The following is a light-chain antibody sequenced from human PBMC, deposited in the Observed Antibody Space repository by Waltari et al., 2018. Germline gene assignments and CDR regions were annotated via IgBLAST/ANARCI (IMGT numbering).Light chain of an antibody. V-gene: IGKV4-1*01. CDR2: WAS. CDR3: QQYYSTHT. J-gene: IGKJ2*01. CDR1: QSVLYSSNNKNY. Sequence: DIVMTQSPDSLAVSLGERAPINCKSSQSVLYSSNNKNYLAWYQQKPGQPPKRLIYWASTRESGVPDRFSGSGSGTDFTLTISSLQAEDVAVYYCQQYYSTHTFGQGTKLEIK.